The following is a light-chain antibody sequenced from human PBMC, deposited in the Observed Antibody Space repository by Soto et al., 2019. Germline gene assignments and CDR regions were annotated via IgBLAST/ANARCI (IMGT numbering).Light chain of an antibody. CDR3: QQRRSWPLT. CDR2: DGS. J-gene: IGKJ4*01. Sequence: DIVLTQSPATLSLSPGERATLSCRASQSINSYLAWYQQKPGQAPRLLIYDGSNRATGIPARFSGSGSETDFTLTISSLEPEDFASYYCQQRRSWPLTFGGGTKV. CDR1: QSINSY. V-gene: IGKV3-11*01.